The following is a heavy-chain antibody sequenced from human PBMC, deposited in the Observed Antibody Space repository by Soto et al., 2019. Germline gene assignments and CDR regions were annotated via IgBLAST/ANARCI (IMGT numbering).Heavy chain of an antibody. V-gene: IGHV4-30-4*01. CDR2: IYYSGST. Sequence: PSETLSLTCTVSGGSISSGDSYWSWIRQSPGKGLEWIGYIYYSGSTYYNPSLKSRVTISVDTSKNQFSLKLNSVTAADTAVYYCDREGADSYSYYYGKDVWGQGTTVTVSS. CDR3: DREGADSYSYYYGKDV. J-gene: IGHJ6*02. CDR1: GGSISSGDSY. D-gene: IGHD3-16*01.